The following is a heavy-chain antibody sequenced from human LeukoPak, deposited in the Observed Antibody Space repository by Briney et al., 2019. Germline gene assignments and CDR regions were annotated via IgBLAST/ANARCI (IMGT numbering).Heavy chain of an antibody. D-gene: IGHD2-2*01. V-gene: IGHV3-48*03. CDR1: GFTFSRYE. CDR3: ARPRGCGSSRCNNFDY. CDR2: ISSSGSTI. Sequence: PGGSLRLSCAASGFTFSRYEMNWVRQAPGKGLEWVSYISSSGSTIYYADSVKGRFTISRDNAKNSLYLQMNSLRAEDTAVYYCARPRGCGSSRCNNFDYWGQGALVTVSS. J-gene: IGHJ4*02.